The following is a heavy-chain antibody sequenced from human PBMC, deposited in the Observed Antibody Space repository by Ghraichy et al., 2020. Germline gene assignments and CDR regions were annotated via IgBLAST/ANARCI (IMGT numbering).Heavy chain of an antibody. CDR2: ISHQGSEK. CDR3: ARRIVGGTYWFDP. CDR1: GFTFSSYW. V-gene: IGHV3-7*03. D-gene: IGHD1-26*01. J-gene: IGHJ5*02. Sequence: GGSLRLSCAASGFTFSSYWMTWVRQAPGKGLEWVASISHQGSEKYYVDSVKGRFTISRDNAKSSLYLQMNSLSAEDTAVYHCARRIVGGTYWFDPWGQGTLVTVAS.